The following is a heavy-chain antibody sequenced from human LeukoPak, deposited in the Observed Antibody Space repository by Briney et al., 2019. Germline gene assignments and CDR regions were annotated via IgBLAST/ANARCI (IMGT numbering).Heavy chain of an antibody. V-gene: IGHV4-59*01. CDR1: GGSISSYY. J-gene: IGHJ4*02. CDR3: AREEDSSGYFDY. D-gene: IGHD3-22*01. Sequence: SETLSLTCTVSGGSISSYYWSWTRQPPGKGLEWIGYIYYSGSTNYNPSLKSRVTISVDTSKNQFSLKLSSVTAADTAVYYCAREEDSSGYFDYWGQGTLVTVSS. CDR2: IYYSGST.